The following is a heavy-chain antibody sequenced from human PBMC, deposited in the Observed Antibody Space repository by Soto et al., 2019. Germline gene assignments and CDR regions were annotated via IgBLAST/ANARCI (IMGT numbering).Heavy chain of an antibody. V-gene: IGHV1-18*01. D-gene: IGHD3-16*01. Sequence: EASVKVSCKASGGTFSSYAISWVRQAPGQGLEWMGWISGYNGHTKYAQKFQGRVTMTTDTSTSTVYMDLRSLRSDDTAVYYCAREGEMPYYYYGLDVWGQGTTVTVSS. CDR3: AREGEMPYYYYGLDV. J-gene: IGHJ6*02. CDR1: GGTFSSYA. CDR2: ISGYNGHT.